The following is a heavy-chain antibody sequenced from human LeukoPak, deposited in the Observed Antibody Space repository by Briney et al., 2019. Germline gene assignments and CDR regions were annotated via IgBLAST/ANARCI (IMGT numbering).Heavy chain of an antibody. J-gene: IGHJ4*02. CDR2: ISAYNGNT. CDR3: ARGGQLWTTIDY. CDR1: GYTFTGYY. V-gene: IGHV1-18*04. Sequence: ASVKVSCKASGYTFTGYYMHWVRQAPGQGLEWMGWISAYNGNTNYAQKLQGRVTMTADTSTSTAYMELRSLRSDDTAVYYCARGGQLWTTIDYWGQGTLVTVSS. D-gene: IGHD5-18*01.